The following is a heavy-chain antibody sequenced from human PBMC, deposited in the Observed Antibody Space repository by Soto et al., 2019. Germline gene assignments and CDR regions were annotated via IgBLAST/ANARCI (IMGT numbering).Heavy chain of an antibody. CDR3: ARDVLGQLCHDY. Sequence: ASVKVSCKASGYTFTSYGISWVRQAPGQGLEWMGWISAYNGNTNYAQKLQGRVTMATDTSTSTAYMELRSLRSDDTAVYYCARDVLGQLCHDYWGQGTLVTVSS. CDR2: ISAYNGNT. CDR1: GYTFTSYG. J-gene: IGHJ4*02. D-gene: IGHD2-2*01. V-gene: IGHV1-18*04.